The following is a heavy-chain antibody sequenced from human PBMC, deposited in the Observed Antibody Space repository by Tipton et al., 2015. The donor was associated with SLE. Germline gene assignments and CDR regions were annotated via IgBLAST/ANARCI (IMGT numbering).Heavy chain of an antibody. D-gene: IGHD1-14*01. Sequence: SLRLSCAASGFTFSSYAMHWVRQAPGKGLEWVAFIRYDGSYKSFADSVKGRFSISRDNSKNTLYLQMNSLRAEDTAVYYCAKSETQLFDAFDIWGQGTMVTVSS. V-gene: IGHV3-30*02. CDR1: GFTFSSYA. J-gene: IGHJ3*02. CDR3: AKSETQLFDAFDI. CDR2: IRYDGSYK.